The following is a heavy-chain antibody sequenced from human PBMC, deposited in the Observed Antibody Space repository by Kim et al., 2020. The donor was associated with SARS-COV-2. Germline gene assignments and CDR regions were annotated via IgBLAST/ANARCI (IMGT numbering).Heavy chain of an antibody. CDR3: ARWGLGDILTGYYTGHNWFDP. CDR2: IYYSGST. Sequence: SETLSLTCTVSGGSISSGGYYWNWIRQHPGKGLEWIGYIYYSGSTYYNPSLKSRVTISVDTSKNQFSLKLSSVTAADTAVYYCARWGLGDILTGYYTGHNWFDPWGQGTLVTVSS. J-gene: IGHJ5*02. CDR1: GGSISSGGYY. D-gene: IGHD3-9*01. V-gene: IGHV4-31*03.